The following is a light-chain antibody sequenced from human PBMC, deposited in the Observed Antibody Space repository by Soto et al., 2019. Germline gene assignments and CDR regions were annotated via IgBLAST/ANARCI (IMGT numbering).Light chain of an antibody. CDR1: QSLVSTF. Sequence: EILLTQSPGTLSLSPGDRATLSCRASQSLVSTFLAWYQQKSGQSPRLLIYGASDMATDIPNRFTGSGSGADFTLTIIRLEAEDFAVYFCQQYGTLPISFGGRTKVEIK. V-gene: IGKV3-20*01. CDR2: GAS. J-gene: IGKJ4*01. CDR3: QQYGTLPIS.